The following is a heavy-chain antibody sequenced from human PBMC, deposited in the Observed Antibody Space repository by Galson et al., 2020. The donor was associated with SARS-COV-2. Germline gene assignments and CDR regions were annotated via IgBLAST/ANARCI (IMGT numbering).Heavy chain of an antibody. CDR3: ANELRGSHDY. V-gene: IGHV3-30*04. D-gene: IGHD1-26*01. CDR2: ISYDGSNT. CDR1: GFPFSSYA. J-gene: IGHJ4*02. Sequence: GESLKISCAASGFPFSSYAMHWVRQAPGQGLEWVACISYDGSNTYYAHSVKGRFTISRDNSKNTLFLQLNSLRAEDTAVYYCANELRGSHDYWGQGTLVTVSS.